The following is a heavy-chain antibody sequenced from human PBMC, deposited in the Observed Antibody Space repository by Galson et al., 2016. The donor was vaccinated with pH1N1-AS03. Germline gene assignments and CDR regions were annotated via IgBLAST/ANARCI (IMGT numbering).Heavy chain of an antibody. CDR3: AKAYSTYYYYMDV. J-gene: IGHJ6*03. Sequence: SLRLSCAASGFTLNNYWIHWVRQSPGKGLEWVSGISWNGFNTDYGDSVKGRFTISRDNARNSLFLQMDSLRPEDTALYYCAKAYSTYYYYMDVWGKGTTVTVSS. V-gene: IGHV3-9*01. CDR2: ISWNGFNT. CDR1: GFTLNNYW. D-gene: IGHD2/OR15-2a*01.